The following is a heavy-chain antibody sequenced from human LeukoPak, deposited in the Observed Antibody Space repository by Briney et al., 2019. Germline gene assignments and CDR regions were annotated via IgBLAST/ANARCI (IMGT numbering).Heavy chain of an antibody. J-gene: IGHJ4*02. V-gene: IGHV4-59*01. CDR2: IYYSGST. CDR1: GGSISSYY. Sequence: SETLSLTCTVSGGSISSYYWSWIRQPPGKGLEWIGYIYYSGSTSYNPSLKSRVTISVDTSKNQFSLKLSSVTAADTAVYYCARTRGSSGYYGVRYYFDYWGQGTLVTVSS. CDR3: ARTRGSSGYYGVRYYFDY. D-gene: IGHD3-22*01.